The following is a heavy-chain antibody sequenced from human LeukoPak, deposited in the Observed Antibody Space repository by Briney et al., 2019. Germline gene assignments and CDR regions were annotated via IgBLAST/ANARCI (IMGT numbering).Heavy chain of an antibody. D-gene: IGHD2-15*01. CDR1: GFTFSTYW. Sequence: GGSLRLSCAASGFTFSTYWMHWVRQDPGKGLVWVSHISSDASITSYANPVKGRFTISRDNAKNTLYLQMNSLRAEDTALYYCATSARTYIGSSLDYWGQGTLVTVSS. CDR3: ATSARTYIGSSLDY. V-gene: IGHV3-74*01. J-gene: IGHJ4*02. CDR2: ISSDASIT.